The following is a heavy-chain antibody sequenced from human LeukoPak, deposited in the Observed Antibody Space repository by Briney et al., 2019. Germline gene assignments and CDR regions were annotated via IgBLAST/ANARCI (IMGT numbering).Heavy chain of an antibody. J-gene: IGHJ3*02. CDR2: IIPIFGTA. D-gene: IGHD3-22*01. Sequence: SVKVSCKASGGTFSSYAISWVRQAPGQGLEWMGGIIPIFGTANYAQKFQGRVTITADESTSTAYMELSSLRSEDTAVYYCARPYYYDSSGYRDYDAFDIWGQGTMVTVSS. CDR3: ARPYYYDSSGYRDYDAFDI. CDR1: GGTFSSYA. V-gene: IGHV1-69*13.